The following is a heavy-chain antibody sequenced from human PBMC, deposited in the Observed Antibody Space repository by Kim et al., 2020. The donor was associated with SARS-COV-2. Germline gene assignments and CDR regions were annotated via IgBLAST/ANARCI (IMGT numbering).Heavy chain of an antibody. CDR2: VSHSGST. D-gene: IGHD3-10*01. Sequence: SETLSLTCTVSGDSISHSFWNWIRQSPGKGLEWIGHVSHSGSTVYNPSFESRVTILIDTSKNQFSLKLTSVTAADTAMYYCARRVSMGISTSTDPSNWL. CDR3: ARRVSMGISTSTDPSNWL. V-gene: IGHV4-59*08. J-gene: IGHJ5*01. CDR1: GDSISHSF.